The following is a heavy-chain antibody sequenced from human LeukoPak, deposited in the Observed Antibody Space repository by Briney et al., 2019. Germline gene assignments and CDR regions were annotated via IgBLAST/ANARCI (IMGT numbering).Heavy chain of an antibody. Sequence: SETLSLTCTVSGGSISSYYWSWIRQPPGKGLEWIGYIYYSGSTNYNPSLKSRVTISVDTSKNQFSLKLSSVTAADTAVYYCARVAAVAGANLQYGMDVWGQGTTVTVSS. J-gene: IGHJ6*02. CDR1: GGSISSYY. V-gene: IGHV4-59*01. CDR3: ARVAAVAGANLQYGMDV. D-gene: IGHD6-19*01. CDR2: IYYSGST.